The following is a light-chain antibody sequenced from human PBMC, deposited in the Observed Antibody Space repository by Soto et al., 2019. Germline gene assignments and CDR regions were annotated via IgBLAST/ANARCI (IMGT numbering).Light chain of an antibody. CDR3: SSYTSSSTGV. J-gene: IGLJ1*01. CDR1: SRYVGGYNY. CDR2: DVS. Sequence: LTQPASVSGSPGHSITISCTGTSRYVGGYNYVSWYQQHPGKAPKLMIYDVSNRPSGVSNRFSGSKSGNTASLTISGLQAEDEADYYCSSYTSSSTGVFGTGTKVTVL. V-gene: IGLV2-14*01.